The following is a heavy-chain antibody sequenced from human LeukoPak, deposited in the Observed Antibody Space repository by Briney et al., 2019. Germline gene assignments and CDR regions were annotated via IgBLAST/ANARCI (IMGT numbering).Heavy chain of an antibody. J-gene: IGHJ4*02. CDR2: IIPILGIA. CDR1: GGTFSSYA. D-gene: IGHD3-10*01. CDR3: AKKHGSGNYWLYFDY. V-gene: IGHV1-69*04. Sequence: SVKVSCKASGGTFSSYAISWVRQAPGQGLEWMGRIIPILGIANYAQKFQGRVTITADKSTSTAYMELSSLRAEDTAIYYCAKKHGSGNYWLYFDYWGQGTLVTVSS.